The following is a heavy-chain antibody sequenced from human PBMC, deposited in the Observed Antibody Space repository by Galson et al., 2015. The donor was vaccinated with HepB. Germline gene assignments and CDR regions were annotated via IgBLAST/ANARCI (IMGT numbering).Heavy chain of an antibody. J-gene: IGHJ4*02. CDR3: ARLGFSGIEYSSSYPLDY. V-gene: IGHV4-34*01. Sequence: SETLSLTCAVYGGSFSGYYWSWIRQPPGKGLEWIGEINHSGSTNYNPSLKSRVTISVDTSKNQFSLKLSSVTAAGTAVYYCARLGFSGIEYSSSYPLDYWGQGTLVTVSS. CDR1: GGSFSGYY. D-gene: IGHD6-6*01. CDR2: INHSGST.